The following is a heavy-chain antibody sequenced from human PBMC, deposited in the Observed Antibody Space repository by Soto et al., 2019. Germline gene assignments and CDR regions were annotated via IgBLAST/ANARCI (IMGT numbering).Heavy chain of an antibody. CDR2: IYYSGET. V-gene: IGHV4-59*01. J-gene: IGHJ6*02. CDR3: ARDQGGEFLKGSGMDV. CDR1: GDSISRYY. D-gene: IGHD3-10*01. Sequence: QVQLQESGPGLVKPSETLSLTCTVSGDSISRYYWSWIRLSPGKGLEWIGYIYYSGETNYNPSVKRRVTISVDRTNNQFSLKLSSVTAADTAVYYCARDQGGEFLKGSGMDVWGQGTTVTVSS.